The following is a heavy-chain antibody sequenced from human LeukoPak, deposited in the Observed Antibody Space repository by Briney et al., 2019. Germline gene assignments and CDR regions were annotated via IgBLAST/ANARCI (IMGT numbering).Heavy chain of an antibody. CDR2: IYYSGST. CDR3: ATWRYCSGGSCYGNYYMDV. CDR1: GGSISNYY. V-gene: IGHV4-59*01. Sequence: SETLSLTCTVSGGSISNYYWSWIRQPPGKGLEWIGYIYYSGSTNYNPSLKSRVTISIDTSKNQFSLKLSSVTAVDTAVYYCATWRYCSGGSCYGNYYMDVWGKGTMVTVSS. D-gene: IGHD2-15*01. J-gene: IGHJ6*03.